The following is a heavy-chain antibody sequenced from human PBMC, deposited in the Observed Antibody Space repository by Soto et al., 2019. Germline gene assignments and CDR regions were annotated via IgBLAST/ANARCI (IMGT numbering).Heavy chain of an antibody. CDR2: IKQDGSEN. CDR3: ARRGMRSGNYADAFDI. CDR1: GFTFSGYW. D-gene: IGHD1-26*01. J-gene: IGHJ3*02. V-gene: IGHV3-7*03. Sequence: EVQLVESGGGLVQPGGSLRLSCAASGFTFSGYWMSWARQAPGKGLEWVANIKQDGSENYFVDSVKGRFTISRDNAKNSLYLQMNSLKTDDTAVYYCARRGMRSGNYADAFDIWGQGTMVTVSS.